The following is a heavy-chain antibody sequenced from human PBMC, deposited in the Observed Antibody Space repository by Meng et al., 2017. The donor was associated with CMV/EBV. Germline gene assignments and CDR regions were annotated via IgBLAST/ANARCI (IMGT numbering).Heavy chain of an antibody. CDR1: GFTFSSYA. CDR3: ARVNHVSPLYGMDV. CDR2: ISYDGSNK. V-gene: IGHV3-30*14. J-gene: IGHJ6*02. D-gene: IGHD5/OR15-5a*01. Sequence: GESLKISCAASGFTFSSYAMHWVRQAPGKGLEWVAVISYDGSNKYYADSVKGRFTISRENAKNSLYLQMNSLRAGDTAVYYCARVNHVSPLYGMDVWGQGTTVTVSS.